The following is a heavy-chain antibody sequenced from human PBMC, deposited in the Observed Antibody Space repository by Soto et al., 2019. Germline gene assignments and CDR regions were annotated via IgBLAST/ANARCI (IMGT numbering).Heavy chain of an antibody. D-gene: IGHD3-9*01. J-gene: IGHJ4*02. V-gene: IGHV3-23*01. Sequence: EVQLLESGGGLVQPGGSLRLSCAASGFTFRSYAMSWVRQAPGRGLECVSSIDGSGAGAYYADSVKGRFTISRDNSKNTLDLQMNGPRAEDTAVYYCAKGDILTGSKEGWDYWGQGTLVTVSS. CDR1: GFTFRSYA. CDR3: AKGDILTGSKEGWDY. CDR2: IDGSGAGA.